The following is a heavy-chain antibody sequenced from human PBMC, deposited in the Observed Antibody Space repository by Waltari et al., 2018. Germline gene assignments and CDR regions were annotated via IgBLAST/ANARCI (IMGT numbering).Heavy chain of an antibody. CDR3: ARDSLDY. J-gene: IGHJ4*02. Sequence: QVQLQESGPGLVKPSETLSLTCAVSGYSIGSGYYWGWIRQPPGKGLEWIGSIYHSGSTYYNPSLKSRVTISVDTSKNQFSLKLSSVTAADTAVYYCARDSLDYWGQGTLVTVSS. CDR2: IYHSGST. V-gene: IGHV4-38-2*02. CDR1: GYSIGSGYY.